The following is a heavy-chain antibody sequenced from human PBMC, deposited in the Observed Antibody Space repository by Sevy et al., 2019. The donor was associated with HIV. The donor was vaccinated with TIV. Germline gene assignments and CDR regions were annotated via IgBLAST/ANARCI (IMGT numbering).Heavy chain of an antibody. CDR1: GFTFSSYA. CDR2: ISDSGDST. Sequence: GGSLRLSFAASGFTFSSYAMSWVRQAPGKGLEWVSAISDSGDSTYYADSVKGRFTISRDNSKNTLYLQMNSLRAEDTAVYYCAKVGTMVQGAAPFDYWGQGTLVTVSS. D-gene: IGHD3-10*01. J-gene: IGHJ4*02. V-gene: IGHV3-23*01. CDR3: AKVGTMVQGAAPFDY.